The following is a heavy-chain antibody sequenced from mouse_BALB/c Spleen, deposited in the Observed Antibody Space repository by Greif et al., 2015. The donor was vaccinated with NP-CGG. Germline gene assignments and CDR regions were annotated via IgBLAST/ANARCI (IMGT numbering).Heavy chain of an antibody. CDR3: ARPIYYDYDGAMDY. V-gene: IGHV3-8*02. CDR2: ISYSGST. Sequence: VQLKQSGPSLVKPSQTLSLTCSVTGDSITSGYWNWIRKFAGNKLEYMGYISYSGSTYYNPSLKSRISITRDTSKNQYYLQLNSVTTEDTATYYCARPIYYDYDGAMDYWGQGTSVTVSS. D-gene: IGHD2-4*01. J-gene: IGHJ4*01. CDR1: GDSITSGY.